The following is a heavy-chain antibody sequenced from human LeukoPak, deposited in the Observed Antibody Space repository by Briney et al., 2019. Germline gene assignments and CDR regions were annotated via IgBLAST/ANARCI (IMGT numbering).Heavy chain of an antibody. V-gene: IGHV4-34*01. J-gene: IGHJ6*03. D-gene: IGHD2-15*01. CDR1: GGSFSGYY. Sequence: PSETLSLTCAVYGGSFSGYYWSWIRQPPGKGLEWIGEINHSGSTNYNPSLKSRVTISVDTSKNQFSLKLSSVTAADTAVYYCARGRRVRGPYYYYMDVWGKGTTVTVPS. CDR2: INHSGST. CDR3: ARGRRVRGPYYYYMDV.